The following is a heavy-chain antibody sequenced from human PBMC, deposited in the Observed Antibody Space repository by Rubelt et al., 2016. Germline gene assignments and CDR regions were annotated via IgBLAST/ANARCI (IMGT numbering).Heavy chain of an antibody. Sequence: EVQLVESGGGLVQPGGSLRLSCAASGFTFSSYWMSWVRQAPGKGLEWVANIKQDGSEKYYVDSVKGRFTISRDNAKNSLYLQMNSLRAEDTAVYYCARDKSSWVELFSGYYGMDVWGQGTTVTVSS. CDR3: ARDKSSWVELFSGYYGMDV. J-gene: IGHJ6*02. CDR1: GFTFSSYW. D-gene: IGHD1-7*01. CDR2: IKQDGSEK. V-gene: IGHV3-7*01.